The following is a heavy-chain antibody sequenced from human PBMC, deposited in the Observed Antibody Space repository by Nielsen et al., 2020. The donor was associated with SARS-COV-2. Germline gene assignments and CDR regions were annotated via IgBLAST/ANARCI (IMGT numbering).Heavy chain of an antibody. Sequence: GESLKISCAASGFTFSSYGMHWVRQAPGKGLEWVAVIWYDGSNKYYADSVKGRFTISRDNSKNTLYLQMNSLRAEDTTVYYCARDLPVDTAMVGDYWGQGTLVTVSS. CDR1: GFTFSSYG. V-gene: IGHV3-33*01. D-gene: IGHD5-18*01. J-gene: IGHJ4*02. CDR2: IWYDGSNK. CDR3: ARDLPVDTAMVGDY.